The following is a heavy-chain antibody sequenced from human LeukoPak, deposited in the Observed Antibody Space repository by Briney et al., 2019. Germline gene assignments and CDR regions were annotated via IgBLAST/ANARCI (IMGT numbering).Heavy chain of an antibody. Sequence: PGGSLRLSCAASGFTFSSYWMSWVRQAPGKGLEWVANIKQDGSEKYYVDSVKGRFTISRDNVKNSLYLQMNSLRAEDTAVYYCARVGGSYYDWFDPWGQGTLVTVSS. CDR2: IKQDGSEK. V-gene: IGHV3-7*01. J-gene: IGHJ5*02. CDR1: GFTFSSYW. CDR3: ARVGGSYYDWFDP. D-gene: IGHD1-26*01.